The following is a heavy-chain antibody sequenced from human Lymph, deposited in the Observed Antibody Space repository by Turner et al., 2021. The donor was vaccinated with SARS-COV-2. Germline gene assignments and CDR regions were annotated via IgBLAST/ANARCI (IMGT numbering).Heavy chain of an antibody. D-gene: IGHD1-26*01. J-gene: IGHJ4*02. CDR1: GFTFSYYW. CDR3: ARMGSSSWYFDY. Sequence: EVQLVESGGGLVQPGGSLRLSCAASGFTFSYYWMSWVRQAPGKGLEWVANIKKDGSEKYYVDSVKGRFTISRDNAKNSLFLQMNSLRAEDTAVYYCARMGSSSWYFDYWGQGTLVTVSS. CDR2: IKKDGSEK. V-gene: IGHV3-7*01.